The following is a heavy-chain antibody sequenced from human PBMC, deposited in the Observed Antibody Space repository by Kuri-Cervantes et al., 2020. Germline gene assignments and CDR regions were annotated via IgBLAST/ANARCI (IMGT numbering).Heavy chain of an antibody. D-gene: IGHD3-10*01. CDR3: AKDCSYYYGSGCAMDV. Sequence: LRLSCAVSGGSISSGGYSWSWIRQPPGKGLEWIGYIYHSGSTYYNPSLKSRVTISVDTSKNQFSLKLSSVTAADTAVYYCAKDCSYYYGSGCAMDVWGQGTTVTVSS. CDR1: GGSISSGGYS. CDR2: IYHSGST. V-gene: IGHV4-30-2*02. J-gene: IGHJ6*02.